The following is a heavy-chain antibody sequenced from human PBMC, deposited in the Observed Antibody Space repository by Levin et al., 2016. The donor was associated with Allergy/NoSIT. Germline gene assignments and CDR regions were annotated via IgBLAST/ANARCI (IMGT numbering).Heavy chain of an antibody. Sequence: VRQAPGKGLEWVAVIWYDGSNKYYADSVKGRFTISRDNSKNTLYLQMNSLRAEDTAVYYCAKLREIFGVVGDYGMDVWGQGTTVTVSS. CDR3: AKLREIFGVVGDYGMDV. J-gene: IGHJ6*02. D-gene: IGHD3-3*01. V-gene: IGHV3-33*06. CDR2: IWYDGSNK.